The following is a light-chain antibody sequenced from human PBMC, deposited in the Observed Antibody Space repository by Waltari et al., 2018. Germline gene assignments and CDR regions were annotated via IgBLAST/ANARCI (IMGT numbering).Light chain of an antibody. Sequence: IQLTQSPSTLSASVGDRVTITCRASPSIGSWLAWYQQKPGKAPKLLIYEATSLESGVPSRFSASGSGTEFTLTISSLQPDDFATYYCQRYNSYPITFGPGTKVDI. CDR2: EAT. V-gene: IGKV1-5*03. CDR1: PSIGSW. J-gene: IGKJ3*01. CDR3: QRYNSYPIT.